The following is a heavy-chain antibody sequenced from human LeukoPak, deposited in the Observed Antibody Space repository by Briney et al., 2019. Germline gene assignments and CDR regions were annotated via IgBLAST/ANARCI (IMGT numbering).Heavy chain of an antibody. CDR3: ARAVAAAGTSLDY. CDR2: ISSGSSYI. Sequence: GGSLRLSCAASGFTFSSYSMNWVRQAPGKGLEWVSSISSGSSYIYYADSVKGRFTISRDNSKNTLYLQMNSLRAEDTAVYYCARAVAAAGTSLDYWGQGTLVTVSS. D-gene: IGHD6-13*01. CDR1: GFTFSSYS. J-gene: IGHJ4*02. V-gene: IGHV3-21*01.